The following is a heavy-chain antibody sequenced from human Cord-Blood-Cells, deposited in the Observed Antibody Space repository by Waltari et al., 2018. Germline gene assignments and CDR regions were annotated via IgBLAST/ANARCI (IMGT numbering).Heavy chain of an antibody. CDR2: IKQDGSEK. D-gene: IGHD3-9*01. V-gene: IGHV3-7*01. Sequence: EVQLVESGGGLVQPGGSLRLSCAASGFTFSSYWMSWVRQAPGKGLEWVANIKQDGSEKYYVDSVKGRFTISRDNAKNSLYLQMNSLRAEDTAVYYCASFYDILTGYYDAFDIWGQGTMVTVSS. CDR1: GFTFSSYW. J-gene: IGHJ3*02. CDR3: ASFYDILTGYYDAFDI.